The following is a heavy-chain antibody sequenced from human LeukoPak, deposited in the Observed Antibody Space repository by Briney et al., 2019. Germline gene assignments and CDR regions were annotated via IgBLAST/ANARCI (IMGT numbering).Heavy chain of an antibody. J-gene: IGHJ6*03. CDR1: SGSFSGYY. D-gene: IGHD6-13*01. V-gene: IGHV4-34*01. CDR2: INHSGST. CDR3: ARRGSSSWGYYYYYYMDV. Sequence: TETLSLTCAVYSGSFSGYYWSWIRQPPGKGLEWIGEINHSGSTNYNPSLKSRVTISVDTSKNQFSLKLSSVTAADTAVYYCARRGSSSWGYYYYYYMDVWGKGTTVTISS.